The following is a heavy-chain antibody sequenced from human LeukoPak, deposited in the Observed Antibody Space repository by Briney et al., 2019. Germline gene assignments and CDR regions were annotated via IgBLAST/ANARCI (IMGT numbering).Heavy chain of an antibody. Sequence: GGSLRLSCAASGFTFSSYAMSWVRQAPGKGLQWVSSISGSGGTTYFADSVKGRFTISRDNSKNTVYLQINSLRAEDTAVYYCAKDLYSSSWFWEGDWGPGTLVTVSS. CDR1: GFTFSSYA. CDR2: ISGSGGTT. CDR3: AKDLYSSSWFWEGD. D-gene: IGHD6-13*01. J-gene: IGHJ4*02. V-gene: IGHV3-23*01.